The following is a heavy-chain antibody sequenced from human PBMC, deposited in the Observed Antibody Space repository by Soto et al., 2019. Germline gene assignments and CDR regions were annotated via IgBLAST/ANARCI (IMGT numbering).Heavy chain of an antibody. D-gene: IGHD6-19*01. Sequence: SETLSLSGAGYGGSFSGYYWSWIRQTTGKVLEWTGAIHHSGSTTYNPTHESRVTISVDTSKNQFSLKLSSVTAADTAVYYCARGPGSSSGWFYYWGQGTPITVAS. CDR2: IHHSGST. CDR1: GGSFSGYY. V-gene: IGHV4-34*01. CDR3: ARGPGSSSGWFYY. J-gene: IGHJ4*02.